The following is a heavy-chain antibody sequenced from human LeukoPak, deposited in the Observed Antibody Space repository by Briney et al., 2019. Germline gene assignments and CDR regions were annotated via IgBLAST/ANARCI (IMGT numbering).Heavy chain of an antibody. V-gene: IGHV4-59*01. CDR1: GGSISSYY. CDR3: ARESYEAVAGGGYFDY. CDR2: IYYSGST. J-gene: IGHJ4*02. Sequence: PSETLSLTCTVSGGSISSYYWSWIRQPPGKGLEWIGYIYYSGSTNYNPSLKSRVTISVDTSKNQFSLKLSSVTAADTAVYYCARESYEAVAGGGYFDYWGQGTLVTVSS. D-gene: IGHD6-19*01.